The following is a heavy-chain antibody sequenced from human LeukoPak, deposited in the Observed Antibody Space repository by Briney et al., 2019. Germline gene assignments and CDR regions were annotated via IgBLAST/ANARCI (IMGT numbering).Heavy chain of an antibody. V-gene: IGHV4-39*07. CDR2: IYYSGST. CDR1: GDSISSSPYY. D-gene: IGHD6-13*01. J-gene: IGHJ4*02. CDR3: VRDLANSGYYY. Sequence: SETLFLTCTVSGDSISSSPYYWGWIRQPPGKGLEWIGSIYYSGSTYYNPSLKSRLTISVDTSKNQFSLKLSSVTAADTAVYYCVRDLANSGYYYWGQGTLVTVSS.